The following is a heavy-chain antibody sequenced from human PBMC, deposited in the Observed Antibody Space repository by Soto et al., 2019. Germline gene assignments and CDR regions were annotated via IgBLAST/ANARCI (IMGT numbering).Heavy chain of an antibody. J-gene: IGHJ4*02. CDR1: GGTFSSYT. D-gene: IGHD2-15*01. Sequence: ASVKVSCKASGGTFSSYTISWVRQAPGQGLEWMGRIIPILGIANYAQKFQGRVTINADKSTSTAYMELSSLRSEDTAVYYCARAAPGYCSGGSCYSGDLFDYWGQGTLVTVSS. CDR2: IIPILGIA. V-gene: IGHV1-69*02. CDR3: ARAAPGYCSGGSCYSGDLFDY.